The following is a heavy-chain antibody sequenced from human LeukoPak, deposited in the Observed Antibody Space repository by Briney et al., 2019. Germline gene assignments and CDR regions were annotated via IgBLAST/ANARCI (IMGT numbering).Heavy chain of an antibody. J-gene: IGHJ4*02. CDR3: ARPSGGTPFKRFDY. V-gene: IGHV4-34*01. Sequence: SETLSLTCAVYGGSFSDYKWTWIRQPPGKGLGWIGEIGHNGTTNYNPSLKGRVTISVDTSKNQFSLRLTSVTAADTAVYYCARPSGGTPFKRFDYWGQGTLVTVSS. CDR2: IGHNGTT. CDR1: GGSFSDYK. D-gene: IGHD1-1*01.